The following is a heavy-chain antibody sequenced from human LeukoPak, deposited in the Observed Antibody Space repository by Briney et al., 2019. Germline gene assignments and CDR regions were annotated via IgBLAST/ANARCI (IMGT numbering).Heavy chain of an antibody. CDR1: GYTFSSYY. J-gene: IGHJ4*02. V-gene: IGHV1-46*01. CDR3: ARENPIAAAH. CDR2: IIPSDGFT. D-gene: IGHD6-13*01. Sequence: ASVKVSCKASGYTFSSYYVHWVRQAPGQGLEWMGMIIPSDGFTSYAQKFQGRVTMIRDMSTSTVYMELSSLRAEDTAVYYCARENPIAAAHWGQGTLVTVSS.